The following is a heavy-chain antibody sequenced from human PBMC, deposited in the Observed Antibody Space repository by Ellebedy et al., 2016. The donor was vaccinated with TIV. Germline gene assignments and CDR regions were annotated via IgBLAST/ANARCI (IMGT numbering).Heavy chain of an antibody. CDR3: ARGIAAAGKGGWFDP. V-gene: IGHV3-66*01. CDR2: IYSGGST. CDR1: GFTVSSNY. J-gene: IGHJ5*02. D-gene: IGHD6-13*01. Sequence: GGSLRLXXAASGFTVSSNYMSWVRQAPGKGLEWVSVIYSGGSTYYADSVKGRFTISRDNSKNTLYLQMNSLRAEDTAVYYCARGIAAAGKGGWFDPWGQGTLVTVSS.